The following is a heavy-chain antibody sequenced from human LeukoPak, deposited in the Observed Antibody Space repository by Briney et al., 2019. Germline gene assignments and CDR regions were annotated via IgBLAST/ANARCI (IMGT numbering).Heavy chain of an antibody. J-gene: IGHJ5*02. CDR3: ARGYCSSTTCYRANTIDWLDP. D-gene: IGHD2-2*01. Sequence: SETLSLTCTVSGGSVYSVDYFWNWIRQPPGKGLQWIGYIYYSGSTYYNPSLKSRVNISVDTSKNQFSLKLSSVTAADTAVYFCARGYCSSTTCYRANTIDWLDPWGQGTLVTVSS. V-gene: IGHV4-30-4*01. CDR1: GGSVYSVDYF. CDR2: IYYSGST.